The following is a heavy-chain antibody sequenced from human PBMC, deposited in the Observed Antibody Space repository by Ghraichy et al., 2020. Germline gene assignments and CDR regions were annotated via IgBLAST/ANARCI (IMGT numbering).Heavy chain of an antibody. D-gene: IGHD1-26*01. CDR1: GFTFSSYV. CDR2: ISGSGGST. CDR3: AKDPTSLVGATKGFRAYNWFDP. J-gene: IGHJ5*02. V-gene: IGHV3-23*01. Sequence: GGSLRLSCAASGFTFSSYVMSWVRQAPGKGLEWVSAISGSGGSTYYADSVKGRFTISRDNSKNTLYLQMNSLRAEDTSVYYCAKDPTSLVGATKGFRAYNWFDPWGQGTLVTVSS.